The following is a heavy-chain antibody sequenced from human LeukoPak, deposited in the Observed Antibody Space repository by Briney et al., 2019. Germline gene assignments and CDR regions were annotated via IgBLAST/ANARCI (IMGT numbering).Heavy chain of an antibody. D-gene: IGHD3-22*01. V-gene: IGHV4-38-2*02. CDR1: GYSIITAYY. CDR2: IYHSGRT. J-gene: IGHJ4*02. Sequence: SETLSLTCTVSGYSIITAYYWGWIRQPPGKGLEWIGSIYHSGRTYYHPSLKSRVTISVDTSKNQFSLKLSSVTAADTAVYYCVRVKDNSSSYYYYYFDYWGQGTLVTVSS. CDR3: VRVKDNSSSYYYYYFDY.